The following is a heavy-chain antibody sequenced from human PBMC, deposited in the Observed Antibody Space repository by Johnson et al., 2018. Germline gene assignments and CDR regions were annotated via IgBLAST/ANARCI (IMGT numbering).Heavy chain of an antibody. CDR3: ARGRRKKMVRGTTNLFLDQYDDYMDV. J-gene: IGHJ6*03. CDR1: GGSFSGYY. CDR2: INHSGST. V-gene: IGHV4-34*01. D-gene: IGHD3-10*01. Sequence: QVQLQQWGAGLLKPSETLSLTCAVYGGSFSGYYWSWIRQPPGKGLEWIGEINHSGSTNYNPSLKGRVTMSIDTSKNHFSLKLTPVTAADTAVFFCARGRRKKMVRGTTNLFLDQYDDYMDVWDKGTTVTVSS.